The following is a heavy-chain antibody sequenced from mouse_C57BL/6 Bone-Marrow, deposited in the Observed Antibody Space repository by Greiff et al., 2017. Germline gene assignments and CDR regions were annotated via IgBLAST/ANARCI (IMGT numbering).Heavy chain of an antibody. CDR2: IWRGGST. CDR1: GFSLTSYG. Sequence: QVQLQQSGPGLVQPSQSLSITCTVSGFSLTSYGVHWVRQSPGKGLGWLGVIWRGGSTDYNAAFMSRLSITKDNSKSQVFFKMNSLQADDTAIYYCGRLRPFYYAMDYWGQGTSVTVSS. J-gene: IGHJ4*01. D-gene: IGHD2-4*01. V-gene: IGHV2-5*01. CDR3: GRLRPFYYAMDY.